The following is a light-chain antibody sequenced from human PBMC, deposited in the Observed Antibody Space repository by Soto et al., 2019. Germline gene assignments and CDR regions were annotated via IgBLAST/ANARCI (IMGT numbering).Light chain of an antibody. CDR1: QSISSY. CDR3: QQSYSSPRT. J-gene: IGKJ1*01. Sequence: DIQMTQSPSSLSASVGDRVTINCRASQSISSYLHWYQQKPGKAPKLLIYAAVSLQSGVPSRFSGSGSGTDFTLTISSLQPEDFATYYCQQSYSSPRTFGQGTKVEIK. V-gene: IGKV1-39*01. CDR2: AAV.